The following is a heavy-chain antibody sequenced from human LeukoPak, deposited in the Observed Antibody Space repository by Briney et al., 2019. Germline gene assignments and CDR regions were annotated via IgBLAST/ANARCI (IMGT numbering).Heavy chain of an antibody. CDR1: GGTFSSYA. CDR3: ARDRAPYDFWSGYRYNWFDP. J-gene: IGHJ5*02. V-gene: IGHV1-69*13. D-gene: IGHD3-3*01. Sequence: SVKVSGKASGGTFSSYAISWVRQAPGQGLEWMGGIIPIFGTANYAQKFQGRVTITADESTSTAYMELSSLRSEDTAVYYCARDRAPYDFWSGYRYNWFDPWGQGTLVTVSS. CDR2: IIPIFGTA.